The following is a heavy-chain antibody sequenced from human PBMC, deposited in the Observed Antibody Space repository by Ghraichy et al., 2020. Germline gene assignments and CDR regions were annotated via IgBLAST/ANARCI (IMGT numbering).Heavy chain of an antibody. CDR3: ARDLVAVRRVVVTAIPGNY. Sequence: GGSLRLSCAASGFTFSSYAMHWVRQAPGKGLEWVAVISYDGSNKYYADSVKDRFTISRDNSKNTLYLQMNSLRAEDTAVYYCARDLVAVRRVVVTAIPGNYWGQGTLVTVSS. D-gene: IGHD2-21*02. CDR1: GFTFSSYA. J-gene: IGHJ4*02. V-gene: IGHV3-30*04. CDR2: ISYDGSNK.